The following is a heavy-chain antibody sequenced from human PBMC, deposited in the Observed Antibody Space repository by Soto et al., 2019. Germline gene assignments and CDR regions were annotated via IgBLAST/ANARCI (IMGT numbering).Heavy chain of an antibody. CDR3: ARVPDV. J-gene: IGHJ4*02. CDR1: GGSISGYY. D-gene: IGHD2-2*01. V-gene: IGHV4-30-2*01. Sequence: SETLSLTCTVSGGSISGYYWSWIRQPPGKGLEWIGYMYHSGSTYYNPSLKSRVTISIDRSKNQFSLKLSSVTAADTAVYYCARVPDVWGQGILVTVSS. CDR2: MYHSGST.